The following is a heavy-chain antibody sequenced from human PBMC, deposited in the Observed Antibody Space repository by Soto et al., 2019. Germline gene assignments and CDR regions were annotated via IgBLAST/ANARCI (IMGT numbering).Heavy chain of an antibody. CDR3: ARTSGSYLYYFDY. CDR1: GGSISRSSYF. D-gene: IGHD1-26*01. Sequence: SETLSLNCTVSGGSISRSSYFGCCIRQPPGKGLEWIGSIYYSGGTYYNPSLKSRVTISVDTSKNQFSLKLSSVTAADTAVYYCARTSGSYLYYFDYWGQGTLVTVSS. CDR2: IYYSGGT. V-gene: IGHV4-39*01. J-gene: IGHJ4*02.